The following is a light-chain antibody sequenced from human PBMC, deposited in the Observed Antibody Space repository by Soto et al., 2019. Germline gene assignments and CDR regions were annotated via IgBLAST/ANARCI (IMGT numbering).Light chain of an antibody. V-gene: IGLV2-11*01. CDR3: CSYAGSYTLV. Sequence: QSVLTQARSVSGSPGQSVTISCTGTSSDVGGYNYVSWYQQHPGKAPKLMIYDVSKRPSGVPDRFSGSKSGNTASLTISGLQAEDEADYYCCSYAGSYTLVFGTGTKVTVL. CDR1: SSDVGGYNY. J-gene: IGLJ1*01. CDR2: DVS.